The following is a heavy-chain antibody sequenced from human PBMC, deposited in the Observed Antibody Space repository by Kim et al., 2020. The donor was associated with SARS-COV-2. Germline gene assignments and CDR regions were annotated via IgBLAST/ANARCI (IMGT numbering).Heavy chain of an antibody. Sequence: GGSLRLSCAASGFTFDDYAMHWVRQAPGKGLEWVSGISWNSGSIGYADSVKGRFTISRDNAKNSLYLQMNSLRAEDTALYYCAKDIGDGYYDILTGYYNSYLPFGYYYGMDVWGHGTTVTVSS. CDR2: ISWNSGSI. D-gene: IGHD3-9*01. J-gene: IGHJ6*02. V-gene: IGHV3-9*01. CDR3: AKDIGDGYYDILTGYYNSYLPFGYYYGMDV. CDR1: GFTFDDYA.